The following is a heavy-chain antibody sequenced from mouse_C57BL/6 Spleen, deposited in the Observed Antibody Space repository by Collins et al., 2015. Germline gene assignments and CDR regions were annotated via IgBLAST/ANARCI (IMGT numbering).Heavy chain of an antibody. J-gene: IGHJ3*01. CDR1: GYTFTSYW. V-gene: IGHV1-59*01. CDR2: IDPSDSYT. D-gene: IGHD1-1*01. CDR3: ARTTGSMGWFAY. Sequence: QVQLQQPGAELVRPGTSVKLSCKASGYTFTSYWMHWVKQRPGQGLEWIGVIDPSDSYTNYNQKFKGKATLTVDTSSSTAYMQLSSLTSEDSAVYYCARTTGSMGWFAYWGQGTLVTVSA.